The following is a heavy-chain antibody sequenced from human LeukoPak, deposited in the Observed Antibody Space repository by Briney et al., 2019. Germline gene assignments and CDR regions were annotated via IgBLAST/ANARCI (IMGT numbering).Heavy chain of an antibody. D-gene: IGHD3-22*01. CDR3: ARADSSGYYSDAFDI. V-gene: IGHV3-48*03. Sequence: PGGSLRLSCAASGFTFSSYEMNWVRQAPGKGLEWVSYISSSGSTIYYADSVKGRFTISRDNAKNSLYLQMNSLRAEDTAVNYCARADSSGYYSDAFDIWGQGTMVTVSS. J-gene: IGHJ3*02. CDR1: GFTFSSYE. CDR2: ISSSGSTI.